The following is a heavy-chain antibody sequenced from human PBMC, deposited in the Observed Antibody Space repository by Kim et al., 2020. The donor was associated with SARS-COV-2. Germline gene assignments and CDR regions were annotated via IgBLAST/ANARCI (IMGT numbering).Heavy chain of an antibody. CDR2: IYYSGST. D-gene: IGHD3-3*01. CDR1: GGSISSSSYY. J-gene: IGHJ3*02. CDR3: ARLPREDPYDFWSGYPDAFDI. V-gene: IGHV4-39*01. Sequence: SETLSLTCTVSGGSISSSSYYWGWIRQPPGKGLEWIGSIYYSGSTYYNPSLKSRVTISVDTSKNQFSLKLSSVTAADTAVYYCARLPREDPYDFWSGYPDAFDIWGQGTMVTVSS.